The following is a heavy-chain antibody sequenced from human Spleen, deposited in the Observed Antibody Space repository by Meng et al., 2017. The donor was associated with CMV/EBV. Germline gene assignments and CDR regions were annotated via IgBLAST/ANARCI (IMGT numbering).Heavy chain of an antibody. V-gene: IGHV4-30-4*01. J-gene: IGHJ4*02. Sequence: QVQLERPGPGLVKPSQTLSLTCSVSGGSISSGDSYWSWIRQPPGKGLEWIGYIYPGDSDTRYSPSFQGQVTISADKSISTAYLQWSSLKASDTAMYYCARHPGRYFDWSYYFDYWGQGTLVTVSS. CDR1: GGSISSGDSY. D-gene: IGHD3-9*01. CDR3: ARHPGRYFDWSYYFDY. CDR2: IYPGDSDT.